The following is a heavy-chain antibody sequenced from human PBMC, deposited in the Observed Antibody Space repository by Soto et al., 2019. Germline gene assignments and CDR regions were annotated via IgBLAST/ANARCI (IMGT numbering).Heavy chain of an antibody. Sequence: EVQLLESGGGLVQPGGSLRLSCAASGFTFSSYAMSWVRQAPGKGLEWVSAISGSGGSTYYADSVKGRFTISRDNSKNPLYLQMNSRRAEDTAVYYCAKDDSGYCISTSCYTDYWGQGTLVTVSS. D-gene: IGHD2-2*01. CDR3: AKDDSGYCISTSCYTDY. J-gene: IGHJ4*02. CDR2: ISGSGGST. CDR1: GFTFSSYA. V-gene: IGHV3-23*01.